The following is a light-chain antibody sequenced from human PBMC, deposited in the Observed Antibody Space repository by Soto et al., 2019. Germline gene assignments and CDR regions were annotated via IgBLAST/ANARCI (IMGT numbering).Light chain of an antibody. CDR1: QSISAS. CDR3: QHYDEYPWT. V-gene: IGKV1-5*01. CDR2: DAS. Sequence: DIQMTLSPSSLSAYVGDRVTITCRATQSISASLAWYQQKPGEAPTLLIYDASSLESGVPSRFSGGGSETEFTPTISSLQPDDVATYYCQHYDEYPWTFGQGTKVDIK. J-gene: IGKJ1*01.